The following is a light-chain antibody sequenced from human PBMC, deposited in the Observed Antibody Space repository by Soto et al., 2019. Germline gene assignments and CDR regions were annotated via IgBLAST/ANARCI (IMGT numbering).Light chain of an antibody. CDR2: WAS. V-gene: IGKV4-1*01. CDR1: QSVLYSSNNKNY. Sequence: DTVMTQSPDSLAVSLGERATINCKSSQSVLYSSNNKNYFAWYQQKPGQPPKLPIYWASTRQSGVPDRFSGSGSGTDFTLTIGSLQAEDVAVYYCQQYYAIPWTFGQGTKVEVK. CDR3: QQYYAIPWT. J-gene: IGKJ1*01.